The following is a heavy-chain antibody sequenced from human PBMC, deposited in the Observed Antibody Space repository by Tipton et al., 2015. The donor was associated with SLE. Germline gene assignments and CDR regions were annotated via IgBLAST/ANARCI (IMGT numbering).Heavy chain of an antibody. Sequence: TLSRTCAVYGASLNDYYWTWIRQPPGKGLEWIGDINHSGSTDCNPFLKSRVTMSVDTSKNQFSLNLTSVTAADTALYYCARCTIFGVVRGSFDCWAQGTLITVSS. V-gene: IGHV4-34*01. D-gene: IGHD3-3*01. J-gene: IGHJ4*02. CDR3: ARCTIFGVVRGSFDC. CDR1: GASLNDYY. CDR2: INHSGST.